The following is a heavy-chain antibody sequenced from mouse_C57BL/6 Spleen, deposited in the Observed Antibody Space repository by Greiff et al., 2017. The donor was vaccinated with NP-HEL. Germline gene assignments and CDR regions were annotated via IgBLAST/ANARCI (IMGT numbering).Heavy chain of an antibody. CDR1: GYSFTSYY. V-gene: IGHV1-66*01. J-gene: IGHJ4*01. CDR3: ARGGGYDAMDY. CDR2: IYPGSGNT. Sequence: QVQLKQSGPELVKPGASVKISCKASGYSFTSYYIHWVKQRPGKGLEWIGWIYPGSGNTKYNEKFKGKATLTADTSSSTAYMQLSSLTSEDSAVYYCARGGGYDAMDYWGQGTSVTVSS.